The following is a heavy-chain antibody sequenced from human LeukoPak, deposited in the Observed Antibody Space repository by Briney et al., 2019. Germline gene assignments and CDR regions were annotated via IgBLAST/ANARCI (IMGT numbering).Heavy chain of an antibody. CDR2: IKPSGGST. J-gene: IGHJ4*02. CDR3: ARDCGGDCYYFDY. CDR1: GYTFTSYY. D-gene: IGHD2-21*02. V-gene: IGHV1-46*01. Sequence: GASVTVSCKASGYTFTSYYMHWVRQAPGQGLEWMGIIKPSGGSTSYAQKFQGRVTMTRDTSTSTVYMELSSLRSEDTAVYYCARDCGGDCYYFDYWGQGTLVTVSS.